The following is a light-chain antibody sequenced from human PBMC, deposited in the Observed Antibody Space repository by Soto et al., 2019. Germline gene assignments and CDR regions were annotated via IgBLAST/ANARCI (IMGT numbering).Light chain of an antibody. J-gene: IGKJ1*01. CDR2: DAS. CDR3: QQYNSWWT. Sequence: EIVLTQSPATLSLSPGERATLSCRASQSVSSYLAWYQQKPGQAPRLLIYDASNRATGIPARFSGSGSGTEFTLTINSLQSEDFAVYYCQQYNSWWTFGQGTKVDIK. V-gene: IGKV3D-15*01. CDR1: QSVSSY.